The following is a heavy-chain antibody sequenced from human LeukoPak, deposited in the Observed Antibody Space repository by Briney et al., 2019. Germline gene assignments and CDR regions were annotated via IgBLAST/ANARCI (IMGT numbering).Heavy chain of an antibody. J-gene: IGHJ3*02. V-gene: IGHV1-8*03. CDR2: MNPNSGNT. Sequence: GASVKVSCKASGYTFTSYDINWVRQATGQGLEWMGWMNPNSGNTGYAQKFQGRVTITRNTSISTAYMELRSLRSDDTAVFYCARDGHRRYHYDSSGREDAFDIWGQGTMVTVSS. CDR1: GYTFTSYD. CDR3: ARDGHRRYHYDSSGREDAFDI. D-gene: IGHD3-22*01.